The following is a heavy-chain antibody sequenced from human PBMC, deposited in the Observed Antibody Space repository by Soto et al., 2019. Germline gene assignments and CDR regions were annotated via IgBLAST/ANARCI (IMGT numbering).Heavy chain of an antibody. D-gene: IGHD3-10*01. CDR2: INVYNGNT. CDR1: GYTFTNYG. CDR3: ARGVGSGSDYNQYNWFDP. Sequence: QVQLVQSGGEVKKPGASVKVSCKASGYTFTNYGISWVRQAPGQGLEWMGWINVYNGNTKYAQKVQGRVTMTTDTSTSKAYMELRSLRSDDTAVYYCARGVGSGSDYNQYNWFDPWGQGTLVTVSS. V-gene: IGHV1-18*01. J-gene: IGHJ5*02.